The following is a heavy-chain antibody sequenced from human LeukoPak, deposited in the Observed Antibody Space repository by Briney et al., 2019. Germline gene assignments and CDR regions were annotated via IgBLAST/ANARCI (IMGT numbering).Heavy chain of an antibody. Sequence: GGSLRLSCAASGFTFSSYWMSWVRQAPGKGLEGVANIKQDGSEKYYVDSVKGRFTISRDNAKNSLYLQMNSLRAEDTAVYYCARDSKSRWFGEFYFDYWGQGTLVTVSS. CDR3: ARDSKSRWFGEFYFDY. CDR2: IKQDGSEK. CDR1: GFTFSSYW. D-gene: IGHD3-10*01. J-gene: IGHJ4*02. V-gene: IGHV3-7*01.